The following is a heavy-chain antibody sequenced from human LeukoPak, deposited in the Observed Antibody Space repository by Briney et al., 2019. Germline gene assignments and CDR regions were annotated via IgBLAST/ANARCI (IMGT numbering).Heavy chain of an antibody. Sequence: SQTLSLTCAVSGGSISSGGYSWSWIRQPPGKGLEWIGYIYRSGSTYYNPSLKSRVTISVDRSKNQFSLKLSSVTAADTAVYYCARGPPGARLFDYWGQGTLVTVSS. D-gene: IGHD1-26*01. V-gene: IGHV4-30-2*01. CDR1: GGSISSGGYS. J-gene: IGHJ4*02. CDR3: ARGPPGARLFDY. CDR2: IYRSGST.